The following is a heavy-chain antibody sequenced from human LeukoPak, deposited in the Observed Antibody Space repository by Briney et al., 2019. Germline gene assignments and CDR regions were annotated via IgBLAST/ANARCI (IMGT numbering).Heavy chain of an antibody. Sequence: GGSLRLSCAASGFTFSSYSMNWVRQAPGKGLEWVSYISSSSSTIYYADSVKGRFTISRDNAKNSLYLQMNSLRAEDTAVYYCARAAASSPLSNWFDPWGQGTLVTVSS. CDR1: GFTFSSYS. V-gene: IGHV3-48*01. D-gene: IGHD6-6*01. J-gene: IGHJ5*02. CDR2: ISSSSSTI. CDR3: ARAAASSPLSNWFDP.